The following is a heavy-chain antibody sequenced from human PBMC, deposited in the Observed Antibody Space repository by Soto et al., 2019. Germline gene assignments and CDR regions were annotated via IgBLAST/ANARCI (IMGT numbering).Heavy chain of an antibody. Sequence: ASVKVSCKASGYTFTSYDINWVRQATGQGLEWMGWMNPNSGNTGYAQKFQGRVTMTRNTSISTAYMELSSLRSEDTAVYYCASGPDLMGSNDYWGQGTLVTVSS. CDR3: ASGPDLMGSNDY. V-gene: IGHV1-8*01. CDR1: GYTFTSYD. D-gene: IGHD2-8*01. CDR2: MNPNSGNT. J-gene: IGHJ4*02.